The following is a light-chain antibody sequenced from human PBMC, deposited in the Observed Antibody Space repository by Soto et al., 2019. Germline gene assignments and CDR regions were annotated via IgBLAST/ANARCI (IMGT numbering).Light chain of an antibody. V-gene: IGLV2-11*01. J-gene: IGLJ3*02. CDR3: CSYAGIYTWV. Sequence: QSALTQPRSVSGSPGQSVTISCTGTSSDVGGYNYVSWYQQHPGKAPKLMMYDVSKRPSGVPDRFSGSKSGNTASLTISGLQAEDEADYYCCSYAGIYTWVFGGGTKLTVL. CDR2: DVS. CDR1: SSDVGGYNY.